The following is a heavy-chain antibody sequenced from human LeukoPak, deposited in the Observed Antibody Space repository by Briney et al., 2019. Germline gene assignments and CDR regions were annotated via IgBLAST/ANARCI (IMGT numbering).Heavy chain of an antibody. CDR2: IYTSGST. CDR3: ARLYDSSGVDY. V-gene: IGHV4-4*07. D-gene: IGHD3-22*01. CDR1: GGSISSYY. J-gene: IGHJ4*02. Sequence: PSETLSLTCTVSGGSISSYYWSWIRQPAGKGLEWIGRIYTSGSTNYNPSLKSRVTMSVATSKHQSSLKLSSVTAAATAVYYGARLYDSSGVDYWGQGTLVTVSS.